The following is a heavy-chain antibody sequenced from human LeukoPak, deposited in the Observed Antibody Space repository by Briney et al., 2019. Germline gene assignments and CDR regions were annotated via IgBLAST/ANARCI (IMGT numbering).Heavy chain of an antibody. Sequence: SETLSLTCTVSGGSISSYYWSWIRQPPGKGLEWIGYIYYSGSTNYNPSLKSRVTISVDTSKNQFSLKLSSVTAADTAVYYCARVDRYCTNGVCYPSGYYYGMDVWGQGTTVTVSS. D-gene: IGHD2-8*01. V-gene: IGHV4-59*12. CDR1: GGSISSYY. J-gene: IGHJ6*02. CDR3: ARVDRYCTNGVCYPSGYYYGMDV. CDR2: IYYSGST.